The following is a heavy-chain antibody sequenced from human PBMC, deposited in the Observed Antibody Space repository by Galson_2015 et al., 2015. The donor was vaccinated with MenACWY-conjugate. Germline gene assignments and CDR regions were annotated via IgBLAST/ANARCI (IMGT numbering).Heavy chain of an antibody. D-gene: IGHD1-1*01. V-gene: IGHV3-7*01. J-gene: IGHJ5*02. Sequence: SLRLSCAASGFTFDSYRMSWVRQAPGKGLEWVTNINRDGGGTYYASSAKGRFTISKDNAENSLYLQMNSLRAEDTAIYYCARIIHDGLDRWGQGTLVTVSS. CDR2: INRDGGGT. CDR3: ARIIHDGLDR. CDR1: GFTFDSYR.